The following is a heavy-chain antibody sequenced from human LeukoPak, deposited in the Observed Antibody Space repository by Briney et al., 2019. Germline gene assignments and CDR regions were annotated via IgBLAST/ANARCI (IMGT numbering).Heavy chain of an antibody. D-gene: IGHD5-18*01. Sequence: ASVKVSCKASGGTFSSYAISWVRQAPGQGLEWMGGIIPIFGTANYAQKFQGRVTITADESTSTAYMELSSLRSEDTAVYYCARSQGAGSYGWGAGASYYYYGMDVWGQGTTVTVSS. CDR3: ARSQGAGSYGWGAGASYYYYGMDV. CDR2: IIPIFGTA. CDR1: GGTFSSYA. V-gene: IGHV1-69*13. J-gene: IGHJ6*02.